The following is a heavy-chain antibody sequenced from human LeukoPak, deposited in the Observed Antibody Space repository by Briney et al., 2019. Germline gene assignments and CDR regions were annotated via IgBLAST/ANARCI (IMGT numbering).Heavy chain of an antibody. Sequence: PGGSLRLSCAASGFTFSSYWMPWVRQAPGKGLVWVSRINGDGSSTIYADSVKGRFTISRDNAKNTLYLQMNGLRVDDTAVYYCSSTVTAALWGQGTLVTVSS. CDR1: GFTFSSYW. CDR3: SSTVTAAL. CDR2: INGDGSST. V-gene: IGHV3-74*01. D-gene: IGHD2-21*02. J-gene: IGHJ4*02.